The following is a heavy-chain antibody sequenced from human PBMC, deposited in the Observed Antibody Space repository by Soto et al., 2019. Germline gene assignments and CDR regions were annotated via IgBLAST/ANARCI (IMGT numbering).Heavy chain of an antibody. Sequence: QVQLVESGGGLVKPGGSLRLSCAASRFTFSDYYMSWIRQAPGKGLEWVSYISAGGNTVYYADSVKGRFTISRDNAKNSLYLQMNSLRAEDTAVYYCARRGNPAYDYYMDVWGKGTTVTVSS. V-gene: IGHV3-11*01. D-gene: IGHD3-10*01. J-gene: IGHJ6*03. CDR2: ISAGGNTV. CDR3: ARRGNPAYDYYMDV. CDR1: RFTFSDYY.